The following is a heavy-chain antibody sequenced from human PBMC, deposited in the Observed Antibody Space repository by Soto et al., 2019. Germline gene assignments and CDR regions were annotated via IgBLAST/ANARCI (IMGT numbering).Heavy chain of an antibody. CDR2: IFSNDEK. CDR1: GFSLSNAKMG. J-gene: IGHJ5*02. Sequence: QVTLKESGPVLVRPTETLTLTCTVSGFSLSNAKMGVSWIRQPPGKALEWLAHIFSNDEKSYNTSLQNRLTISEDTATSQVVLTTTNTDPADTATYYCARSRSGWFLFDAWGQGTLVTVSA. CDR3: ARSRSGWFLFDA. D-gene: IGHD6-19*01. V-gene: IGHV2-26*01.